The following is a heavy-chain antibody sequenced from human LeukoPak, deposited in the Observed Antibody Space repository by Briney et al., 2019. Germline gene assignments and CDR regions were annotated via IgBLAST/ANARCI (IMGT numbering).Heavy chain of an antibody. Sequence: GGSLRLSCVASGFTFSDAWMTWVRQAPGKGLEWVGRIKSKTDGGTIDYAAPVNGRFTISRDDSKNTLYLRMNSLKTEDTAVYHCTTDPRAYQLQTDYWGQGTLVTVSS. CDR2: IKSKTDGGTI. D-gene: IGHD2-2*01. V-gene: IGHV3-15*01. CDR3: TTDPRAYQLQTDY. J-gene: IGHJ4*02. CDR1: GFTFSDAW.